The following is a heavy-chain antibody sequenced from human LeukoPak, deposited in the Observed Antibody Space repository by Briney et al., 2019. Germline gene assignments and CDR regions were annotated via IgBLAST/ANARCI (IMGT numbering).Heavy chain of an antibody. Sequence: GGSLRLSCAASGFTFSSYAMSRVRQAPGKGLEWVSAIGGSGGSTYYADSVKGRFTISRDSSKNTLYLQMNSLRAEDTAVYYCAKGGSGWYLYYFDYWGQGTLVTVSS. D-gene: IGHD6-19*01. V-gene: IGHV3-23*01. J-gene: IGHJ4*02. CDR3: AKGGSGWYLYYFDY. CDR2: IGGSGGST. CDR1: GFTFSSYA.